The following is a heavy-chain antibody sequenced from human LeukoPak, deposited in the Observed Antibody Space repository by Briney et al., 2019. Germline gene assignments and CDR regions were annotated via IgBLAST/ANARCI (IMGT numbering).Heavy chain of an antibody. V-gene: IGHV4-39*01. CDR2: IYYSGGA. CDR1: GDSISSNSYY. Sequence: SETLSLTCTVSGDSISSNSYYWGWIRQPPGKGLEWIGSIYYSGGAYYNPSLESRVTISVDTSKNQFSLKLNSVTAADTAVYFCARSPGYCSGGGCYSNSWGQGTLVTVSS. J-gene: IGHJ4*02. CDR3: ARSPGYCSGGGCYSNS. D-gene: IGHD2-15*01.